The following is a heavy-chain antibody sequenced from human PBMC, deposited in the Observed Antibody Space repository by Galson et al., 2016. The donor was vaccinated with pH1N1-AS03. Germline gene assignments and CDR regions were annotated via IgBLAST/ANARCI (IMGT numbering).Heavy chain of an antibody. D-gene: IGHD6-19*01. CDR3: ARLPLSSGWPCDY. CDR1: GYSFTNYW. J-gene: IGHJ4*01. V-gene: IGHV5-51*01. CDR2: IYLDDSDT. Sequence: QSGAEVKKPGESLKISCQGSGYSFTNYWIGWVRQMPGKGLEWMGIIYLDDSDTRYSPSFQGQVTISADKPIRTAYLQWSSLKASDTAIDYFARLPLSSGWPCDYWGQGTLVTVSS.